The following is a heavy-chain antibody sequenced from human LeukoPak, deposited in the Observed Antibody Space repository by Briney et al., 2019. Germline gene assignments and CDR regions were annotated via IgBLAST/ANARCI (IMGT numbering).Heavy chain of an antibody. CDR2: IYPGDSDA. J-gene: IGHJ4*02. Sequence: GASLQISCKGSGYSFTTYWIGWVRQMPGKALEWMGIIYPGDSDARYSPSFQGQVTISADKSISTAYLQWSSLKASDTAMYYCARHEVTPGYFDYWGQGTLVTVSS. CDR3: ARHEVTPGYFDY. V-gene: IGHV5-51*01. CDR1: GYSFTTYW. D-gene: IGHD2-21*02.